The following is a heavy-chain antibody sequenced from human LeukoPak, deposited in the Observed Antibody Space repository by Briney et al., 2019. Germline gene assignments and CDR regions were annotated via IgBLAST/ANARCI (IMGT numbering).Heavy chain of an antibody. CDR1: GYTFASYG. Sequence: ASVKVSCKASGYTFASYGIYWVRQAPGQGLEWMGWISAYNDNTKYAQKFQGRVTMTTDTSTSTAYMELRSLRSDDTAVYYCARDLYSGYDSLDYYYYYMDVWGKGTTVTISS. CDR3: ARDLYSGYDSLDYYYYYMDV. CDR2: ISAYNDNT. V-gene: IGHV1-18*01. D-gene: IGHD5-12*01. J-gene: IGHJ6*03.